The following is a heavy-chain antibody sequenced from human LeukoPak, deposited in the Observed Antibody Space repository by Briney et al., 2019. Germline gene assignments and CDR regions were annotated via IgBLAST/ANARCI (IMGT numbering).Heavy chain of an antibody. CDR2: IYHSGST. CDR1: GYSISSGYY. D-gene: IGHD3-22*01. V-gene: IGHV4-38-2*02. Sequence: PSETLSLTCTVSGYSISSGYYWGWIRQPPGKGLEWIGSIYHSGSTYYNPSLKSRVTISVDTSKNQFSLKLSSVTAADTAVYYCASLFGYYYDSSGYVGFDYWGQGTLVTVSS. CDR3: ASLFGYYYDSSGYVGFDY. J-gene: IGHJ4*02.